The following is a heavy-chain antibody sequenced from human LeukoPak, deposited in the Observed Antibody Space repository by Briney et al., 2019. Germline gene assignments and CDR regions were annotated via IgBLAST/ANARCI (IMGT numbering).Heavy chain of an antibody. V-gene: IGHV3-15*01. Sequence: GGSLRLSCAASGFTFSSYGMSWVRQAPGKGLEWVGRIKSKTDGGTTDYAAPVKGRFTISRDDSKNTLYLQMNSLKTEDTAVYYCTTDDTRGGWYRDYFDYWGKGTTVTISS. CDR3: TTDDTRGGWYRDYFDY. CDR1: GFTFSSYG. J-gene: IGHJ4*03. CDR2: IKSKTDGGTT. D-gene: IGHD6-19*01.